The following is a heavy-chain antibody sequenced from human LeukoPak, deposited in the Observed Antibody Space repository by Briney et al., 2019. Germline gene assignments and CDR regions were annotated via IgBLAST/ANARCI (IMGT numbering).Heavy chain of an antibody. D-gene: IGHD6-13*01. CDR3: ARESSSRPLDY. Sequence: SETLSLTCTVSSGSISSGSYYWSWIRQPAGKGLEWIGRIYTSGSTNYNPSLKSRVTISVDTSKNQFSLKLSSVTAADTAVYYCARESSSRPLDYWGQGTLVTVSS. CDR1: SGSISSGSYY. J-gene: IGHJ4*02. V-gene: IGHV4-61*02. CDR2: IYTSGST.